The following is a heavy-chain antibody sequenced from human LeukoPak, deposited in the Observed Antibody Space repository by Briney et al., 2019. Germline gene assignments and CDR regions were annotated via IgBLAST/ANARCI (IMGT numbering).Heavy chain of an antibody. V-gene: IGHV4-34*01. CDR2: INHSGST. CDR1: GGSFSGYY. CDR3: ARGRWPAYYDSSGSDY. Sequence: SETLSLTCAVYGGSFSGYYWSWIRQPPGKGLEWIGEINHSGSTNYNPSFKSRVTISVDTSKNQFSLKLSSVTAADTAVYYCARGRWPAYYDSSGSDYWGQGTLVTVSS. D-gene: IGHD3-22*01. J-gene: IGHJ4*02.